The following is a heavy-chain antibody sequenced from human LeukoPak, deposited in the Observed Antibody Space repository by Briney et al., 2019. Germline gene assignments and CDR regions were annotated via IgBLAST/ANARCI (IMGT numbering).Heavy chain of an antibody. CDR1: GFTFSSYA. V-gene: IGHV3-23*01. D-gene: IGHD3-10*01. J-gene: IGHJ4*02. CDR2: ISGSGGST. Sequence: HPGGSLRLSCAASGFTFSSYAMSWVRQAPGKGLEWVSAISGSGGSTYYADSVKGRFTISRDNSKNTLYLQMNSLRAEDTAVYYCAKDGYYYGSGSYYRPDYWGQGTLVTVSS. CDR3: AKDGYYYGSGSYYRPDY.